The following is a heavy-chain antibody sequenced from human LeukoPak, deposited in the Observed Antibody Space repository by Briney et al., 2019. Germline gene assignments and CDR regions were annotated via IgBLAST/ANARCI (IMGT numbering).Heavy chain of an antibody. J-gene: IGHJ6*03. CDR1: GFTFDDYT. Sequence: GGSLRLSCAASGFTFDDYTMLWVRQAPGKGLEWVSLISWDGGSTYYADSVKGRFTIYRDNSKNSLYLQMNSLRTEDTALYYCAKDGRGGIAVAASYYYYMDVWGKGTTVTVSS. CDR2: ISWDGGST. D-gene: IGHD6-19*01. CDR3: AKDGRGGIAVAASYYYYMDV. V-gene: IGHV3-43*01.